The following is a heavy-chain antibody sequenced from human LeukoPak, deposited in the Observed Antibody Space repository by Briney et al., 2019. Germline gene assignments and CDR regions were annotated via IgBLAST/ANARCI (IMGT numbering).Heavy chain of an antibody. CDR3: ATSPWYSSGPSF. CDR1: GFTFSSYG. Sequence: GGSLRLSCAASGFTFSSYGMHWVRQAPGKGLEWVAFIRYDGSNKYYADSVKGRFTISRDNSKDTLFLQINSLRAEDTAVYYCATSPWYSSGPSFWGQGRMVTVSS. J-gene: IGHJ3*01. CDR2: IRYDGSNK. D-gene: IGHD6-19*01. V-gene: IGHV3-30*02.